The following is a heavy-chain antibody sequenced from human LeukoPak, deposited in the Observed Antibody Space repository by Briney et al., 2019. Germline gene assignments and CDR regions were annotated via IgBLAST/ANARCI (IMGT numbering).Heavy chain of an antibody. V-gene: IGHV4-39*01. Sequence: SEPLSLTCSVSGDSIRSGTYSWGWIRQPPGKGLGWIGSISYTGSTYYNPSLKSRVTISVDTSKNQFPLKMSSVTAADTAVYYCARHAGGIAASGTRPFDYWGQGTLVTVS. CDR2: ISYTGST. CDR3: ARHAGGIAASGTRPFDY. CDR1: GDSIRSGTYS. D-gene: IGHD6-13*01. J-gene: IGHJ4*02.